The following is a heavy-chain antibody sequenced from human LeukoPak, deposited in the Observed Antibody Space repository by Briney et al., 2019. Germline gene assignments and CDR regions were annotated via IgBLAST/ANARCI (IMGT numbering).Heavy chain of an antibody. Sequence: PGGSLRLSCAASGFTFNNFAMTWVRQAPGMGLVWVSRLPPDEPGIIYADSVKGRFTVSRDNAKNTVYLQMNNLRVDDTAMYYCVGTIASRGSEYWGQGALVTASS. CDR1: GFTFNNFA. V-gene: IGHV3-74*01. J-gene: IGHJ4*02. CDR2: LPPDEPGI. D-gene: IGHD6-6*01. CDR3: VGTIASRGSEY.